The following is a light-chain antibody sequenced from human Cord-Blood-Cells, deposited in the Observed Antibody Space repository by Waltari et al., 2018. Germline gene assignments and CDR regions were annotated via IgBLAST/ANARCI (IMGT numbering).Light chain of an antibody. V-gene: IGLV1-47*01. Sequence: QSVLTHPPSASGTPGQRVTLPCYGSSPNIGRNYVYWYQPPPETTPKLLIYRNYRRPSGVPDRFSGAKSGTSASLAIIGLLSEDEADDYCAAWDDSLSGRVFGGGTKLTVL. CDR2: RNY. CDR1: SPNIGRNY. J-gene: IGLJ3*02. CDR3: AAWDDSLSGRV.